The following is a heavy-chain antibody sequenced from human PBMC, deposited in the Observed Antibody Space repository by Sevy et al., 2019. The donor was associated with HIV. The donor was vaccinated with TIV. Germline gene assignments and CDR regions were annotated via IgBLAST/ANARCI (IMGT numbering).Heavy chain of an antibody. CDR3: ARERGRDIYSLYYMDV. CDR1: GDIVSTNSAA. CDR2: TYYRSKWYS. Sequence: QSQTLSLTCAISGDIVSTNSAAWTWIRQSPSRGLEWLGRTYYRSKWYSDYAVSVKSRITINADTSKNQFSLQLKSVTPEDTAVYYCARERGRDIYSLYYMDVWGKGTTVTVSS. V-gene: IGHV6-1*01. D-gene: IGHD2-15*01. J-gene: IGHJ6*03.